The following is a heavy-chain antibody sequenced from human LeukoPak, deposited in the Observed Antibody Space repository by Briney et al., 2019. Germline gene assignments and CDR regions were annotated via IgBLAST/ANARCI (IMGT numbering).Heavy chain of an antibody. V-gene: IGHV3-7*01. CDR1: GFTFSSYW. D-gene: IGHD6-13*01. CDR2: IKQDGSEK. Sequence: GGSLRLSCAASGFTFSSYWMSWVRQAPGKGLEWVANIKQDGSEKYYVDSVKGRFTISRDNAKNSLYLQMNSLRAEDTAVYYCARAGYSSSWYALIVQYYYYMDVWGKGTTVTISS. J-gene: IGHJ6*03. CDR3: ARAGYSSSWYALIVQYYYYMDV.